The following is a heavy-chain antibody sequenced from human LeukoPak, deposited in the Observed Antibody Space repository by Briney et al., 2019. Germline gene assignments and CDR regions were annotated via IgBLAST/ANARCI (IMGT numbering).Heavy chain of an antibody. Sequence: ASVKVSCKASGGTFSSYAISWVRQAPGQGLEWMGRIIPILGIANYAQKFQGRVTITADKSTSTAYMELSSLRSEDTAVYYCARDGITTFGVVPYDAFDIWGQGTMVTVSS. CDR3: ARDGITTFGVVPYDAFDI. CDR2: IIPILGIA. D-gene: IGHD3-3*01. V-gene: IGHV1-69*04. CDR1: GGTFSSYA. J-gene: IGHJ3*02.